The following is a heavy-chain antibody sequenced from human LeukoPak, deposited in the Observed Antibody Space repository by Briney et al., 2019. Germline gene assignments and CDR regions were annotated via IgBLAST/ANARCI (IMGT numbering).Heavy chain of an antibody. J-gene: IGHJ3*02. CDR3: ATSTLGADGFDI. CDR1: GYSFTGYY. CDR2: INPKTGGR. Sequence: ASVKVSCKASGYSFTGYYMHWMRQAPGQGLEWMGWINPKTGGRNNAHKFRGRVTMTRDTSISTAYMELSRLGSDDTALYYCATSTLGADGFDIWGQGTMVTVSS. D-gene: IGHD3-16*01. V-gene: IGHV1-2*02.